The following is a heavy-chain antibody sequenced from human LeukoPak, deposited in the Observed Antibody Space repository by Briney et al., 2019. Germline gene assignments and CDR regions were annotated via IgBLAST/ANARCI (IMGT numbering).Heavy chain of an antibody. Sequence: PGGSLRLSCAASGFTFSNYAMSWARQAPGKGLEWVSAISGTGSITYHADSVKGRFTISRDNAKNSLYLQMNSLRAEDTAVYYCARTRMVASSSWFGKEDWFDPWGQGTLVTVSS. V-gene: IGHV3-23*01. CDR2: ISGTGSIT. D-gene: IGHD6-13*01. CDR1: GFTFSNYA. J-gene: IGHJ5*02. CDR3: ARTRMVASSSWFGKEDWFDP.